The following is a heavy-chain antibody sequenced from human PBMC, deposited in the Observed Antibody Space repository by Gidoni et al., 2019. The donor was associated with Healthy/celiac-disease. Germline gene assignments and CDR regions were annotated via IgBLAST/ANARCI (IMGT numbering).Heavy chain of an antibody. CDR3: ASGGSSGWVFDY. Sequence: LEWMGWISAYNGNTNYAQKLQGRVTMTTDTSTSTAYMELRSLRSDDTAVYYCASGGSSGWVFDYWGQGTLVTVSS. V-gene: IGHV1-18*01. CDR2: ISAYNGNT. D-gene: IGHD6-19*01. J-gene: IGHJ4*02.